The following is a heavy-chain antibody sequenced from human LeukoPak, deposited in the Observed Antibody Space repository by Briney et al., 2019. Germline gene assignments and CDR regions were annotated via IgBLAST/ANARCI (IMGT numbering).Heavy chain of an antibody. J-gene: IGHJ6*03. CDR1: GGPISSYY. V-gene: IGHV4-59*01. Sequence: SETLSLTCTVSGGPISSYYWSWIRQPPGKGLEWIGYIYYSGSSNYNPSLKSRVAISVVTSKTQFSLKLHSVPAADTAVYYCASFGVPAALDYYYMDVWGKGTTVTVSS. CDR3: ASFGVPAALDYYYMDV. D-gene: IGHD2-2*01. CDR2: IYYSGSS.